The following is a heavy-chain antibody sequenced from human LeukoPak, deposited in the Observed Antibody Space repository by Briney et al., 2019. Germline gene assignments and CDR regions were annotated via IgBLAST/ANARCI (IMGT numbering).Heavy chain of an antibody. V-gene: IGHV1-46*01. CDR3: ARVRSYGFDY. J-gene: IGHJ4*02. CDR1: GYTFTSFY. D-gene: IGHD3-10*01. Sequence: ASVKVSCKASGYTFTSFYMHWVRQAPGQGLEWMGIINPGGGSTSYALKFQGRVSMTRDTSTTTVYMELSSLRSEDTAVYYCARVRSYGFDYWGQGTLVTVSS. CDR2: INPGGGST.